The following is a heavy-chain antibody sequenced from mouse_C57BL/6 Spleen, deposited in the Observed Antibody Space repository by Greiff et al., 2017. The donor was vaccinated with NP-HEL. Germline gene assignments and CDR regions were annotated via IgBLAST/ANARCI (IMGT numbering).Heavy chain of an antibody. CDR1: GYAFSSSW. D-gene: IGHD1-1*01. Sequence: QVQLQQSGPELVKPGASVKISCKASGYAFSSSWMNWVKQRPGKGLEWIGRIYPGDGDTNYIGKFKGKATLTADKSSSTAYMQLSSLTSEDSAVYFCARITTVGAGYFDYWGQGTTLTVSS. J-gene: IGHJ2*01. CDR2: IYPGDGDT. V-gene: IGHV1-82*01. CDR3: ARITTVGAGYFDY.